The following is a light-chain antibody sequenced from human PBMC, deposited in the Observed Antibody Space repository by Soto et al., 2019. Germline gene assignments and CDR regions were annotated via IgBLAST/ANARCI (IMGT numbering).Light chain of an antibody. CDR3: QTYDTGVSGSI. CDR1: SSNIGAGYY. Sequence: QSVLTQPPSVSGAPGQRVAISCAGTSSNIGAGYYVHWYQHLPGTAPKLLIFGNINRPAGVPDRFSGSKSGTSASLAITGVQAADEGYYYCQTYDTGVSGSIFGGGTKLTVL. J-gene: IGLJ2*01. V-gene: IGLV1-40*01. CDR2: GNI.